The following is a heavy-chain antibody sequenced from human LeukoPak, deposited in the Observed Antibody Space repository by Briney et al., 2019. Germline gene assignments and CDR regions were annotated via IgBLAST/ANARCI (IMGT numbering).Heavy chain of an antibody. J-gene: IGHJ4*02. CDR1: GGTFSSYA. CDR2: IIPIFGTA. V-gene: IGHV1-69*05. Sequence: SVKVSCKASGGTFSSYAISWVRQAPGQGLEWMGGIIPIFGTANNAQKFQGRVTITTDESTSTAYMELSSLRSEDTAVYYCAGGTGTYAPHFDYWGQGTLVTVSS. CDR3: AGGTGTYAPHFDY. D-gene: IGHD1-1*01.